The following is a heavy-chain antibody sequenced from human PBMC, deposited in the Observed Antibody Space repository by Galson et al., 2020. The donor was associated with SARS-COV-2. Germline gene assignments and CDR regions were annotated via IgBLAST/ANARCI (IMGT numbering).Heavy chain of an antibody. Sequence: SETLSLTCTVSGGSISSSSYYWGWIRQPPGKGLEWIGSIYYSGSTYYNPSLKSRVTISVDTSKNQFSVKLTSVTAADTAMYYCARQSPHSTSWYLQNGAFDFWGPGTLVTVS. CDR3: ARQSPHSTSWYLQNGAFDF. CDR1: GGSISSSSYY. D-gene: IGHD6-13*01. CDR2: IYYSGST. J-gene: IGHJ3*01. V-gene: IGHV4-39*01.